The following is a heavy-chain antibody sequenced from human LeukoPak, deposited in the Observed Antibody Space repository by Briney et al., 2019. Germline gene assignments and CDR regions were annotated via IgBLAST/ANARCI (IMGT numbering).Heavy chain of an antibody. V-gene: IGHV1-18*01. CDR1: GYTFTSYG. Sequence: ASVKVSCKASGYTFTSYGISWVRQAPGQGLEWMGWISAYNGNTNYAQKLQGRVTMTTDTSTSTAYMELRSLRSDDTAVYYCARGGAKIFGVGPPSWYFDLWGRGTLVTVSS. D-gene: IGHD3-3*01. CDR2: ISAYNGNT. J-gene: IGHJ2*01. CDR3: ARGGAKIFGVGPPSWYFDL.